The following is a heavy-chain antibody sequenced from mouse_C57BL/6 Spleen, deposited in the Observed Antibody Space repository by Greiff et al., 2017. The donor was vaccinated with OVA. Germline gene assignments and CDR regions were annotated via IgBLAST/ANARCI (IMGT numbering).Heavy chain of an antibody. D-gene: IGHD1-3*01. CDR2: INPNNGGT. Sequence: EVKLQQSGPELVKPGASVKISCKASGYTFTDYYMNWVKQSHGKSLEWIGDINPNNGGTSYNQKFKGKATLTVDKSSSTAYMELRSLTSEDSAVYYCARKSIYWYFDVWGTGTTVTVSS. V-gene: IGHV1-26*01. CDR3: ARKSIYWYFDV. J-gene: IGHJ1*03. CDR1: GYTFTDYY.